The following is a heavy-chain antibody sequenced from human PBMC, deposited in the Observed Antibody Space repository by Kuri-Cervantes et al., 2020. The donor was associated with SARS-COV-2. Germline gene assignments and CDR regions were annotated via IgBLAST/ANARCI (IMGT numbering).Heavy chain of an antibody. J-gene: IGHJ4*02. Sequence: GESLKISCAASGFTFSTDDTHWVRQATGKGLEWVSVIGVSGDTYYPGSVKGRFTISRDNAKNSLYLQMNSLRGEDTALYYCATDPPRFGGSPNTPRWGQGTPVTVSS. CDR3: ATDPPRFGGSPNTPR. CDR1: GFTFSTDD. V-gene: IGHV3-13*01. D-gene: IGHD1-26*01. CDR2: IGVSGDT.